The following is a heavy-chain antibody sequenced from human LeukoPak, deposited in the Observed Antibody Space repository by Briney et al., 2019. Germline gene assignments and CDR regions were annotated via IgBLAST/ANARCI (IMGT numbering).Heavy chain of an antibody. D-gene: IGHD4-17*01. Sequence: PGGSLRLSCAASGITVSSNYMYWVRQPPGKGLEWVPVIYIGGDTYYADSVKGRFTISRDNSKNTLYLQMNSVTAEDTAVYYCARPDYGDYYFHVWGRGTLVTVSS. CDR3: ARPDYGDYYFHV. CDR1: GITVSSNY. J-gene: IGHJ2*01. CDR2: IYIGGDT. V-gene: IGHV3-66*04.